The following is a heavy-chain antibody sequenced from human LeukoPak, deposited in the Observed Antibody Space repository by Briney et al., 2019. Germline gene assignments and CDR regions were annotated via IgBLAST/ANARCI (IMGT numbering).Heavy chain of an antibody. CDR2: IYSDGTT. D-gene: IGHD1-26*01. V-gene: IGHV3-53*01. CDR3: TRDLREHGVFDI. CDR1: GFTFSDHY. Sequence: GGSLRLSCAVSGFTFSDHYMSWIRQAPGKGLEWVSEIYSDGTTYYTASVKGRFSVSRDNSKNTVYLEMNSLRGEDTAIYYCTRDLREHGVFDIWGQGTMVTVSS. J-gene: IGHJ3*02.